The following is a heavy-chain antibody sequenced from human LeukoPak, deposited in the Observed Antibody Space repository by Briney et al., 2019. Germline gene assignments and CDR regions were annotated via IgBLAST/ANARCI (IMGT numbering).Heavy chain of an antibody. Sequence: GGSLRLSCAASGFTFSSYSMNWVRQAPGKGLEWVSSISSSSSYIYYADSVKGRFTISRDNAKNSLYLQMNSLRAEDTAVYYCARDSVPAAMDVWGKGTTVTLSS. CDR3: ARDSVPAAMDV. V-gene: IGHV3-21*01. D-gene: IGHD2-2*01. CDR2: ISSSSSYI. CDR1: GFTFSSYS. J-gene: IGHJ6*04.